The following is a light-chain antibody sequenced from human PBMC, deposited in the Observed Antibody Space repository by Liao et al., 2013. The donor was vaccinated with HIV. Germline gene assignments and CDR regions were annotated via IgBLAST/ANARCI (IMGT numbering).Light chain of an antibody. J-gene: IGLJ2*01. Sequence: SYELTQPPSVSVAPGKTAMITCGGKDIGSKSVHWYQQKPGQAPELVIHYDKDRPSGIPERFSGSNSGNTATLTITRVEAGDEADYYCQVWDDSSYHIVFGGGTKLTVL. CDR2: YDK. V-gene: IGLV3-21*04. CDR3: QVWDDSSYHIV. CDR1: DIGSKS.